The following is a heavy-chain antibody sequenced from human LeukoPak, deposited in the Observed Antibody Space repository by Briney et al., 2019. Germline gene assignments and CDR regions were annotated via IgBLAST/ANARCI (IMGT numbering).Heavy chain of an antibody. Sequence: GGSLRLSCAASGFTFDDYAMHWVRQAPGKGLEWVSGISWNSGSIGYADSVKGRFTISRDNAKNSLYLQMNSLRAEDMALYYCAKVLYEGGAFDIWGQGTMVTVSS. CDR1: GFTFDDYA. CDR3: AKVLYEGGAFDI. J-gene: IGHJ3*02. D-gene: IGHD3-16*01. V-gene: IGHV3-9*03. CDR2: ISWNSGSI.